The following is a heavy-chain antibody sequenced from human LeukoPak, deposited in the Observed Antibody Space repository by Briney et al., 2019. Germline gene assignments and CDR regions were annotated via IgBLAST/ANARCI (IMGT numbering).Heavy chain of an antibody. CDR3: ARDGGRDGYNWAFDI. CDR1: GFTFSSYE. V-gene: IGHV3-48*03. J-gene: IGHJ3*02. Sequence: GGSLRLSCAASGFTFSSYEMNWVRQAPGKGLEWVSYINSRGSNIHYADSVKGRFTISRDNSKDSLYLQMNSLRAEDTAVYYCARDGGRDGYNWAFDIWGQGTKVTVSS. D-gene: IGHD5-24*01. CDR2: INSRGSNI.